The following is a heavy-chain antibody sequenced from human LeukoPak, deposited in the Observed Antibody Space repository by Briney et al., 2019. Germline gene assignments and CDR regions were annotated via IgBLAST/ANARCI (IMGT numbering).Heavy chain of an antibody. J-gene: IGHJ3*02. Sequence: PGGSLRLSCAASGFTVSSNYMSWVRQAPGKGLEWVSVIYSGGSTYYADSVKGRFTISRDNSKSTLYIQMNSLRAEDTAVYYCARRRRASRDAFDIWGQGTMVTVSS. CDR3: ARRRRASRDAFDI. V-gene: IGHV3-53*01. CDR2: IYSGGST. CDR1: GFTVSSNY.